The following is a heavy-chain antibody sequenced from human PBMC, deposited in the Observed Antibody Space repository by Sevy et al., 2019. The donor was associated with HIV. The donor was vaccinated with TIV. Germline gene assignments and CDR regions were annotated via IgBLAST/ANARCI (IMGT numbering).Heavy chain of an antibody. D-gene: IGHD2-15*01. V-gene: IGHV3-23*01. J-gene: IGHJ3*02. Sequence: GGSLRLSCAASGFTFSSYAMSWVRQAPGKGLEWVSAISGSGGSTYYADSVKGRFTISRDNSKNTLYLQMNSLRAEDTAVYYCAKDQSFLVGYCSGGSGSQFLNAFDIWGQGTMVTVSS. CDR3: AKDQSFLVGYCSGGSGSQFLNAFDI. CDR2: ISGSGGST. CDR1: GFTFSSYA.